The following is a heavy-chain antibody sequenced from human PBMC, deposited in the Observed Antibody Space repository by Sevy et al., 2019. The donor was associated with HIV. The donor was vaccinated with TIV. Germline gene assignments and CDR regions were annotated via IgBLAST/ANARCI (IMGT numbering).Heavy chain of an antibody. V-gene: IGHV4-61*01. CDR2: ISYIRST. J-gene: IGHJ4*02. CDR3: VRDRIAAAGGYYDN. D-gene: IGHD6-13*01. Sequence: SETLSLTCSVSGGSLCSGSYYWSWIRQPPGKGLEWIGYISYIRSTNYNPSLKSRVTISVDTSKNQLSLRLTSVTAADTAVYYCVRDRIAAAGGYYDNWGQGTLVTVSS. CDR1: GGSLCSGSYY.